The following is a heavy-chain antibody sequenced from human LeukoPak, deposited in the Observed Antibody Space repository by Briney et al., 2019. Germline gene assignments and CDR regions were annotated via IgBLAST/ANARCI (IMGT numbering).Heavy chain of an antibody. CDR3: ARDLQYYYDSSGFDY. Sequence: GGSLRLSSAASGFTFDDYGMSWVRQAPGKGLEWVSGINWNGGSTGYADSVKGRFTISRDNAKNSLYLQMNSLRAEDTALYYCARDLQYYYDSSGFDYWGQGTLVTVSS. CDR1: GFTFDDYG. D-gene: IGHD3-22*01. J-gene: IGHJ4*02. V-gene: IGHV3-20*03. CDR2: INWNGGST.